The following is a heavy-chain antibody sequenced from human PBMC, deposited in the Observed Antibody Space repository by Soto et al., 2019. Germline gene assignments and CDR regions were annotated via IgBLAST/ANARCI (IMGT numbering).Heavy chain of an antibody. J-gene: IGHJ4*02. CDR2: IVVGSGNT. CDR1: GYTFTSYA. V-gene: IGHV1-58*02. D-gene: IGHD6-19*01. CDR3: AAARAVAGTLDY. Sequence: EASVKVSCKASGYTFTSYAMHWVRQARGQSLEWIGWIVVGSGNTKYAQKFQERVTITRDMSTSTAYMELSSLRSEDTAVYYCAAARAVAGTLDYWGQGTLVTVSS.